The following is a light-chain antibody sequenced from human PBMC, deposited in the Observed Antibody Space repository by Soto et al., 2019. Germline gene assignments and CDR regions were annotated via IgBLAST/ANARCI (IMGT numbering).Light chain of an antibody. Sequence: EIVMTQSPGPLSESPVERATLSCRASQSVSSKLAWYKQKPGQAPRVLIYHASTRATGIPARFSGSGSGTEFTLTISSLQSEDFAVYYCQQYNSWPRTFGQGTKVDIK. CDR3: QQYNSWPRT. J-gene: IGKJ1*01. CDR2: HAS. CDR1: QSVSSK. V-gene: IGKV3-15*01.